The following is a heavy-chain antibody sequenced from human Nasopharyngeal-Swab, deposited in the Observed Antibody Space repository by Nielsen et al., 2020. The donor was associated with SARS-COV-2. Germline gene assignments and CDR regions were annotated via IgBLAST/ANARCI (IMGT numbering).Heavy chain of an antibody. D-gene: IGHD2-15*01. J-gene: IGHJ5*02. Sequence: ASVKVSCKAYGYTFTSYAMNRVRQALGQGLEWMGWINTNTGNLTYAQGFTGRFVFSLDTSVSTAYLQISSLKAEDTAVYYCARERRLGYCSGGSCYYAWFDPWGQGTLVTVSS. CDR1: GYTFTSYA. CDR3: ARERRLGYCSGGSCYYAWFDP. CDR2: INTNTGNL. V-gene: IGHV7-4-1*02.